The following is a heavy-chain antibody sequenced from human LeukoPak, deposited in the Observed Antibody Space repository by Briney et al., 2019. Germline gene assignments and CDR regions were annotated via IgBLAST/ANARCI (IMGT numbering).Heavy chain of an antibody. Sequence: SETLSLTCTVSGASISSSTDYWGWIRQPPGKGLEWIGSIYYSGNTYYNASLKSQVSISIDTSKNQFSLRLTSVTAADTAVYYCARQTGSGLFILPGGQGTLVTVSS. J-gene: IGHJ4*02. D-gene: IGHD3/OR15-3a*01. CDR1: GASISSSTDY. CDR3: ARQTGSGLFILP. CDR2: IYYSGNT. V-gene: IGHV4-39*01.